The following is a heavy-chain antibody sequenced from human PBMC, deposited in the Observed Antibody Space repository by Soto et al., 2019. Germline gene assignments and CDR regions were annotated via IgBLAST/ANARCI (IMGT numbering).Heavy chain of an antibody. V-gene: IGHV3-48*02. CDR1: GFTFSSYS. CDR2: ISSSSSTI. CDR3: ARDQNYDSSGHDMKKDPDAFDI. J-gene: IGHJ3*02. Sequence: EVQLVESGGGLVQPGGSLRLSCAASGFTFSSYSMNWVRQAPGKGLEWVSYISSSSSTIYYADSVKGRFTISRDNAKNSLYLQMNSLRDEDTAVYYCARDQNYDSSGHDMKKDPDAFDIWGQGTMVTVSS. D-gene: IGHD3-22*01.